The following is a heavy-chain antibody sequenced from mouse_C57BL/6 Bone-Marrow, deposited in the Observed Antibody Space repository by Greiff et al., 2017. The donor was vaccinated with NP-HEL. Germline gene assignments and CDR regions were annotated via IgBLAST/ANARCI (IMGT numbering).Heavy chain of an antibody. CDR2: IDPENGDT. V-gene: IGHV14-4*01. J-gene: IGHJ2*01. D-gene: IGHD1-1*01. Sequence: EVQLQQSGAELVRPGASVKLSCTASGFNIKDDYMHWVKQRPEQGLEWIGWIDPENGDTEYASKFQGKATITADTSSNTAYLQLSSLTSEDTAVYYCTTSITTAWGQGTTLTVSS. CDR3: TTSITTA. CDR1: GFNIKDDY.